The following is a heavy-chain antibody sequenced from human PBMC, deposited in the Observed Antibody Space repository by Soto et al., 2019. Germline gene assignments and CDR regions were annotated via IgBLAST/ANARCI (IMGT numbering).Heavy chain of an antibody. CDR3: AHIVTGCFT. J-gene: IGHJ5*02. CDR1: GFSLITSGVG. CDR2: IYWDDDK. Sequence: QITLKESGPTLVKPTQTLTLTCTISGFSLITSGVGVGWIRQPPGKALECLALIYWDDDKRYSPSLKSRLTTTKHNYKNQVVLTMTTMDPVDTAAYYCAHIVTGCFTWGRGALVTVSS. V-gene: IGHV2-5*02. D-gene: IGHD3-16*01.